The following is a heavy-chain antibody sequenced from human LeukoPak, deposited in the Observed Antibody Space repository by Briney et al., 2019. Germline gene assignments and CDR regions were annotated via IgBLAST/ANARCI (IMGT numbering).Heavy chain of an antibody. Sequence: SETLSLTCTVSGGSISSGDYYWSWIRQPPGKGLEWIGYIYYSGSTYYNPSLKRRVTISVDTSKNQFSLKLSSVTAADTAVYYCARVGYDILTGYQPDYYFDYWGQGTLVTVSS. J-gene: IGHJ4*02. CDR1: GGSISSGDYY. CDR3: ARVGYDILTGYQPDYYFDY. CDR2: IYYSGST. D-gene: IGHD3-9*01. V-gene: IGHV4-30-4*01.